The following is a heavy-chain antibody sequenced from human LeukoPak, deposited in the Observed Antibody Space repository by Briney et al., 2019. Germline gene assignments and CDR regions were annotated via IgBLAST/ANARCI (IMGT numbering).Heavy chain of an antibody. D-gene: IGHD1-26*01. CDR1: GFTFSSYA. CDR3: ARDRGSGSYSFDY. CDR2: ISGSGDNT. J-gene: IGHJ4*02. V-gene: IGHV3-23*01. Sequence: GGSLRLSCAASGFTFSSYAMSWVRQAPGKGLEWVSTISGSGDNTYFADSVRGRFTISRDNAKNSLYLQMNSLRAEDTALYHCARDRGSGSYSFDYWGQGTLVTVSS.